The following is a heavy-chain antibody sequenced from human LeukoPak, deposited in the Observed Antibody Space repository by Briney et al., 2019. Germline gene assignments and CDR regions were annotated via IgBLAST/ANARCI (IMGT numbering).Heavy chain of an antibody. V-gene: IGHV3-66*01. Sequence: GGSLRLSCAASGFTVSSDYMSWVRQAPGKGLEWVSVIYSGGTTHYADSVKGRFTISRDNSKNTLYLQMNSLRAEDTAVYYCARGPYGSSGTPDAFDIWGQGTMVTVSS. CDR2: IYSGGTT. CDR3: ARGPYGSSGTPDAFDI. D-gene: IGHD3-10*01. CDR1: GFTVSSDY. J-gene: IGHJ3*02.